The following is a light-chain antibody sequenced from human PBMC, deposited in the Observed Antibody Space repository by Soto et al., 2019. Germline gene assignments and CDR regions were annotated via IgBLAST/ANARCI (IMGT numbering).Light chain of an antibody. CDR2: GAS. V-gene: IGKV3-15*01. CDR1: QDLTDRY. CDR3: QQYDDWPWT. Sequence: EIVLTQSPGTLSLSPGERATLSCRANQDLTDRYLAWYHLKPGQAPRLLIYGASIRAAGIPARFTGSESGTEFTLSISSLQSEDFAVYYCQQYDDWPWTFGHGTKVDIK. J-gene: IGKJ1*01.